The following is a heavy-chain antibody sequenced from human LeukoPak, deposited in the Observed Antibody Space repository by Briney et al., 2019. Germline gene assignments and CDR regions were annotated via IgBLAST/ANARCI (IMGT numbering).Heavy chain of an antibody. CDR1: GYTFTIYG. Sequence: GASVSLSSTASGYTFTIYGTSGVRQAPGQGLEWMGWITAYNGNTNYAQKRQGRVTMTTDTSTSTAYMELRSLRSDDTAVYYCAREYSSSWPPGWYYYYGMDVWGQGTTVTVSS. J-gene: IGHJ6*02. CDR2: ITAYNGNT. CDR3: AREYSSSWPPGWYYYYGMDV. V-gene: IGHV1-18*01. D-gene: IGHD6-13*01.